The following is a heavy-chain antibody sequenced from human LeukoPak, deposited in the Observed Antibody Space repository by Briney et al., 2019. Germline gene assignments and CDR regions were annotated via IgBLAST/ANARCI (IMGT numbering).Heavy chain of an antibody. D-gene: IGHD2-2*01. V-gene: IGHV3-21*01. CDR3: ARARYCSSTSCYLDV. Sequence: PGGSLRLSCAASGFTFSSYSMNWVRQAPGKGLEWVSSISSSSSYIYYADSVKGRFTISRDNAKNSLYLQMNSLRAEDTAVYYCARARYCSSTSCYLDVWGQGTTVTVPS. CDR1: GFTFSSYS. J-gene: IGHJ6*02. CDR2: ISSSSSYI.